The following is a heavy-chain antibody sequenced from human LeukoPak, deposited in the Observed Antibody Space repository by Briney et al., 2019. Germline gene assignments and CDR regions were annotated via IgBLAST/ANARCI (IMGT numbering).Heavy chain of an antibody. CDR3: ARDRGVAMEFYFDY. V-gene: IGHV1-18*01. D-gene: IGHD5-18*01. CDR2: ISAYNGNT. J-gene: IGHJ4*02. Sequence: GASVKVSCKASGYTFTSYGISWVRQAPGQGLEWMGWISAYNGNTNYAQKLQGRVTMTTDTSTSTAYMELRSLRSDDTAVYYCARDRGVAMEFYFDYWGQGTLVTVSS. CDR1: GYTFTSYG.